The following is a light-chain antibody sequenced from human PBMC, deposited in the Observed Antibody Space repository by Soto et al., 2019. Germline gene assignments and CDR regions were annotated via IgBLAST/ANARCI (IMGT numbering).Light chain of an antibody. V-gene: IGLV1-44*01. CDR3: ATWDDSRNGYV. CDR2: DND. CDR1: SSNIGSNT. Sequence: QSVLTQPPSASGTPGQRVTISAYGSSSNIGSNTVSWYQQVPGTAPKLLIYDNDERPSGVPGRFSGSKSGTSASLAISGLQSEDEADYYCATWDDSRNGYVFGPGTKVTVL. J-gene: IGLJ1*01.